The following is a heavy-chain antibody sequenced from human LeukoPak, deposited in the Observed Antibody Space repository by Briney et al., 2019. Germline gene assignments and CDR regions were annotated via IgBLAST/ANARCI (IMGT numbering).Heavy chain of an antibody. CDR2: ISGSGGTA. V-gene: IGHV3-23*01. CDR1: GYTFISYA. J-gene: IGHJ4*02. Sequence: ASVKVSCKASGYTFISYAMSWVRQAPGKGLEWVSAISGSGGTAYYADSVKGRFTISRDNSKNTLYLQMNSLRAEDTAVYYCAKKGYYDGSGYYMYYFDHWGQGTLVTVSS. D-gene: IGHD3-22*01. CDR3: AKKGYYDGSGYYMYYFDH.